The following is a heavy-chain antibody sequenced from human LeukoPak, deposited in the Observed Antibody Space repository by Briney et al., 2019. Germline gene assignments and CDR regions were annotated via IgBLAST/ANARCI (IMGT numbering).Heavy chain of an antibody. Sequence: PGGSLRLSCAASGFTFSSYAMHWVRQAPGKGLEWVAVISYDGSNKYYADSVKGRFTISRDNPKNTLYLQMNSLRAEDTAVYYCARAGVSSGWYLYYWGQGTLVTVSS. J-gene: IGHJ4*02. V-gene: IGHV3-30-3*01. CDR3: ARAGVSSGWYLYY. CDR2: ISYDGSNK. CDR1: GFTFSSYA. D-gene: IGHD6-19*01.